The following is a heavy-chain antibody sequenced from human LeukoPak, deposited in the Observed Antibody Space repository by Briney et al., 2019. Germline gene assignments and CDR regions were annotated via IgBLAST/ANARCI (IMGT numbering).Heavy chain of an antibody. V-gene: IGHV4-34*01. D-gene: IGHD6-13*01. Sequence: PSETLSLTCAVYGGSLSGYSWSWIRQPPGKGLEWIGEINHSGSTNYNPSLKSRVTISGDTSKNQVSLKLSSVTAADTAVYYCARVRSSSWYCDYWGQGTLVTVSS. CDR1: GGSLSGYS. J-gene: IGHJ4*02. CDR3: ARVRSSSWYCDY. CDR2: INHSGST.